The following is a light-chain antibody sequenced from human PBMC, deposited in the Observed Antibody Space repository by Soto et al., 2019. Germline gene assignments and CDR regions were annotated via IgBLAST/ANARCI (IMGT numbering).Light chain of an antibody. CDR3: QQHYSTPRLT. CDR2: WAS. V-gene: IGKV4-1*01. CDR1: QSVLYSSNNKNY. Sequence: DIVMTQSPDSLAVSLGERATINCKSSQSVLYSSNNKNYLAWYQQKPGQPPKLLIYWASTRQSGVPDRFSGSGSGTDFTLTINSLQAEDVAVYYCQQHYSTPRLTFGGGTKVEIK. J-gene: IGKJ4*01.